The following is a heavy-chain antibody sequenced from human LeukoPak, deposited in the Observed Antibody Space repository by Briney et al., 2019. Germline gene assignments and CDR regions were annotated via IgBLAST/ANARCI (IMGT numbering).Heavy chain of an antibody. CDR2: IFQSGTT. D-gene: IGHD6-19*01. V-gene: IGHV4-38-2*01. CDR3: ARVVAGNTIFDY. CDR1: GFSLSRRYY. Sequence: LETPSPTCAVSGFSLSRRYYWGWVRQPPREGGEWIGSIFQSGTTYYHPTLQSRVTMSLDTSRNQFSLNLNSVTAADTAVYYCARVVAGNTIFDYWGQGILVTVSS. J-gene: IGHJ4*02.